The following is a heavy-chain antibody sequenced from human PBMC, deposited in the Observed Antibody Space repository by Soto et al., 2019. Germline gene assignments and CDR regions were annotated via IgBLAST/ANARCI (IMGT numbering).Heavy chain of an antibody. Sequence: QVQLVQSGAEVKKPGASVKVCCKACGYTFTSYYMHWVRQAPGQGLEWMGIINPSGGSTSYAQKFQGRVTMTRDTSTSTVYMELSSLRSEVTAVYYCARVSSDYYGHFDYWGQGTLVTVSS. CDR1: GYTFTSYY. CDR2: INPSGGST. J-gene: IGHJ4*02. D-gene: IGHD3-22*01. CDR3: ARVSSDYYGHFDY. V-gene: IGHV1-46*01.